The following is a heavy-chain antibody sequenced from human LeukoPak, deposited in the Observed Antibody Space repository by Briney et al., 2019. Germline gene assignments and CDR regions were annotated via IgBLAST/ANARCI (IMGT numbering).Heavy chain of an antibody. V-gene: IGHV1-46*01. CDR2: INSRDGST. Sequence: ASVKVSCKASGYTFTSYYIHWVRQAPGQGLEWMGIINSRDGSTTYAQKFQGRVTMTRDTSTSTVYMDLSSLRSEDTAVYYCARRSCSSSSCYFEYWGQGTLVTVSS. CDR3: ARRSCSSSSCYFEY. D-gene: IGHD2-2*01. J-gene: IGHJ4*02. CDR1: GYTFTSYY.